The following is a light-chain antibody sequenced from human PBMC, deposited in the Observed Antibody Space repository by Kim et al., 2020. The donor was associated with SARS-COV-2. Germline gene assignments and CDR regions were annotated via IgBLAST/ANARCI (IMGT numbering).Light chain of an antibody. CDR1: ALPKQY. CDR3: QSSGSSASYAVV. V-gene: IGLV3-25*03. CDR2: KDN. Sequence: SYELTQPPSVSVSPGQTARITCSGDALPKQYAYWYQQKPGQAPVVIIYKDNERPSGITERFSGSSSGTTVTLTISGVQADDEADYYCQSSGSSASYAVVFGGGTQLTVL. J-gene: IGLJ2*01.